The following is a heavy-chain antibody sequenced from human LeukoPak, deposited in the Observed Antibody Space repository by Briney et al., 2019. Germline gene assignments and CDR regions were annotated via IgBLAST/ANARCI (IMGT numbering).Heavy chain of an antibody. J-gene: IGHJ4*02. D-gene: IGHD3-10*01. CDR2: ISWDGGST. CDR3: AKDNEVRGVMGVFDY. V-gene: IGHV3-43D*03. Sequence: QSGGSLRLSCAASGFTFVDYAMHWVRQAPGKGMEWVSLISWDGGSTYYADSVKGRFTISRDNSKNSLYLQMNSLRAEDTALYYCAKDNEVRGVMGVFDYWGQGTLVTVSS. CDR1: GFTFVDYA.